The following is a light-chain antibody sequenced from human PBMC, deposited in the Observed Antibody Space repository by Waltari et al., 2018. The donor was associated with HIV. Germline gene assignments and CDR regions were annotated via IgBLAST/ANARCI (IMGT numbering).Light chain of an antibody. CDR3: SSYTSSSVV. J-gene: IGLJ2*01. CDR1: SSDVGGYNY. Sequence: QSALTQPASVSGSPGQSITISCTGTSSDVGGYNYVSWYQQHPGKAPKLMIYEVSKRPSGVSTRFSGSKSGNTASLTISGLQAEDEADYYCSSYTSSSVVFGGGTKLTVL. CDR2: EVS. V-gene: IGLV2-14*01.